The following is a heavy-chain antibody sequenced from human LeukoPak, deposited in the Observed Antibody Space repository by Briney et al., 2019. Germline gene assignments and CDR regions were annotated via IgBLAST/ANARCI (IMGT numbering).Heavy chain of an antibody. CDR3: ARGHYGANLFDY. V-gene: IGHV4-30-4*01. CDR2: TYYSGST. Sequence: SQTLSLTCTVSGGSISSGDYYWSWIRQPPGTGLEWIGYTYYSGSTYYNPSLKSRVTISVDTSKNQFSLKLSSVTAADTAVYYCARGHYGANLFDYWGQGTLVTVSS. D-gene: IGHD4-17*01. J-gene: IGHJ4*02. CDR1: GGSISSGDYY.